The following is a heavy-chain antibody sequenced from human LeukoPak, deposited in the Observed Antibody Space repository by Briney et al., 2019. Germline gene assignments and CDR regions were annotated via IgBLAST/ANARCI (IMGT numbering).Heavy chain of an antibody. V-gene: IGHV4-39*01. J-gene: IGHJ4*02. CDR3: ATSGWYLLPGVY. Sequence: SETLSLTCTVSGDSISSTNYYWGWIRQPPGKGLEWIGSIYYSGSTYYNPSLESRVTISVDTSKNQFSLKLSSATAADTAVYYCATSGWYLLPGVYWGQGTLVTVSS. D-gene: IGHD6-19*01. CDR1: GDSISSTNYY. CDR2: IYYSGST.